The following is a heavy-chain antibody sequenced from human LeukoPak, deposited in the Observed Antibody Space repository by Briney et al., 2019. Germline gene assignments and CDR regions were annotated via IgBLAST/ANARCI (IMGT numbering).Heavy chain of an antibody. D-gene: IGHD5-18*01. J-gene: IGHJ4*01. CDR1: GFTFSSYT. CDR2: ISRNGNKI. CDR3: ASGLNSTPF. V-gene: IGHV3-21*01. Sequence: GGSLKLSCAASGFTFSSYTMNWVRQAPGKGLEWVSSISRNGNKIYYADSVKGRFTISRDNAKNSIYLQMNSLRAEDTAAYYCASGLNSTPFWGHGTLVTVSS.